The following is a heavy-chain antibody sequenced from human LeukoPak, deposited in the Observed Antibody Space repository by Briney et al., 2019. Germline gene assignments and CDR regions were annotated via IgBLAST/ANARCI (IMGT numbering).Heavy chain of an antibody. CDR2: INSDGSTT. J-gene: IGHJ4*02. V-gene: IGHV3-74*01. CDR3: AREGVAGALDD. D-gene: IGHD6-19*01. Sequence: PGGSLRLSCAASGITFNYYWIHWVGQAPGEGLVWVSRINSDGSTTSYTDSVEGRFTISRDNAKNTLYLQMSSLRVEDTAVYFCAREGVAGALDDWGQGTVVTVSS. CDR1: GITFNYYW.